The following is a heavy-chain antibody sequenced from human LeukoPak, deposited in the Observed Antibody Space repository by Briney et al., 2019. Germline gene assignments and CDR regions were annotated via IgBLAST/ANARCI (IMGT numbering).Heavy chain of an antibody. Sequence: GTSLRLSCAASGFTFSTNGMHWVRQVPGKGLEWVAVISCDGSTQYYADSVKGRFLISRDDSSSTLFLQMNSLRPEDTAVYFCVRDHSTAFDSWGQGTLVTVSS. CDR3: VRDHSTAFDS. CDR2: ISCDGSTQ. CDR1: GFTFSTNG. J-gene: IGHJ4*02. V-gene: IGHV3-30*03.